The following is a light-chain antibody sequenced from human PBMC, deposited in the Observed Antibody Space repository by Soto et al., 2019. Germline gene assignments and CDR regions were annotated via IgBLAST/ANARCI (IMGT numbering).Light chain of an antibody. CDR1: QSVSSN. J-gene: IGKJ1*01. Sequence: EIVMTQAPATLSVSPGERATLSCRASQSVSSNLAWYQQKPGQAPRLLIYGASTRATGIPARFSGSGSGTEFTLTISSLQSEDFAFYYCQQYNNWPPWTFSQGTKVDIK. CDR3: QQYNNWPPWT. V-gene: IGKV3-15*01. CDR2: GAS.